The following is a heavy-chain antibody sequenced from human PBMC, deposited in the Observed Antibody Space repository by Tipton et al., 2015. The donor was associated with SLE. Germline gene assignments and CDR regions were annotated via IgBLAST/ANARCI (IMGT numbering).Heavy chain of an antibody. CDR1: GGSFSLSRYY. D-gene: IGHD3-3*01. CDR2: ICHGGNT. J-gene: IGHJ3*01. V-gene: IGHV4-39*07. Sequence: TLSLTCTVSGGSFSLSRYYWGWIRQPPGKGLEWIGNICHGGNTFYNPSIKSRVTISVDTSKNQFSLKLSSVTAADTAVYYCARALPFNYDFWSGYSTDPFDVWGQGTMVTVSA. CDR3: ARALPFNYDFWSGYSTDPFDV.